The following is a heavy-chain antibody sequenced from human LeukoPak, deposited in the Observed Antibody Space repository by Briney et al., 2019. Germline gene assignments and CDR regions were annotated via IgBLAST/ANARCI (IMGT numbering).Heavy chain of an antibody. D-gene: IGHD6-19*01. V-gene: IGHV3-66*01. CDR3: ARDQATGWFYFDY. CDR2: IYTGGST. CDR1: GFTVSSNS. J-gene: IGHJ4*02. Sequence: GGSLRLSCTPSGFTVSSNSMTWVRQAPGKGLEWVSVIYTGGSTYYADSMKVRFTISRDTSRNTVYLQMNNLRGEDTAVYYCARDQATGWFYFDYWGQGTLVTVSS.